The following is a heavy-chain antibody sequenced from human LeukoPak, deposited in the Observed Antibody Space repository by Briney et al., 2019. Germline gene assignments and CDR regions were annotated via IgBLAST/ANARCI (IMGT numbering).Heavy chain of an antibody. D-gene: IGHD3-10*01. CDR1: GFNFDDFA. CDR3: ARGSGSYPYDAFNV. Sequence: GGSLRLSCAGSGFNFDDFAMHWVRQAPGKGLEWVSLNSWDGGGTYYADSVKGRFTISRDNSKDSPYLQMNSLRDEDTALYYCARGSGSYPYDAFNVWGQGTMVTVSS. J-gene: IGHJ3*01. CDR2: NSWDGGGT. V-gene: IGHV3-43D*03.